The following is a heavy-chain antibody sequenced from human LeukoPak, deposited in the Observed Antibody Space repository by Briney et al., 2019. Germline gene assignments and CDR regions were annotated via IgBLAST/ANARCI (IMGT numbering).Heavy chain of an antibody. CDR1: GGTFISYA. CDR2: IIPIFGTA. CDR3: ARDIIAAADDDY. D-gene: IGHD6-13*01. J-gene: IGHJ4*02. Sequence: GASVKVSCKASGGTFISYAISWVRQAPGQGREWMGGIIPIFGTANYAQKFQGRVTITADESTSTAYMELSSLRSEDTAVYYCARDIIAAADDDYWGQGTLVTVSS. V-gene: IGHV1-69*13.